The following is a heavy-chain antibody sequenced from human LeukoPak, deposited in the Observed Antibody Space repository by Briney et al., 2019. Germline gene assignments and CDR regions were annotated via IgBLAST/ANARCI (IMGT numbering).Heavy chain of an antibody. CDR3: ARDALPYYYGSGSSPIDY. CDR1: GGSISSSSYY. J-gene: IGHJ4*02. D-gene: IGHD3-10*01. V-gene: IGHV4-39*07. CDR2: IYYSGST. Sequence: SEALSLTCTVSGGSISSSSYYWGWIRQPPGKGLEWIGSIYYSGSTYYNPSLKSRVTISVDTSKNQFSLKLSSVTAADTAVYYCARDALPYYYGSGSSPIDYWGQGTLVTVSS.